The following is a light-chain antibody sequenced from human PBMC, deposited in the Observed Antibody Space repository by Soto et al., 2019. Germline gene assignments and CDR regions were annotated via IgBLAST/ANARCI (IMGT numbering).Light chain of an antibody. CDR1: QSISSSY. CDR2: GAS. Sequence: EIVLTQSPGTLSLSPGERATLSCRASQSISSSYLAWYQQKPGQAPRLLVYGASSRATGFPDRFSGSGSGTDFTLTISILEPEDFAVYYCQQYGSSRFTFGPGTKVDIK. J-gene: IGKJ3*01. V-gene: IGKV3-20*01. CDR3: QQYGSSRFT.